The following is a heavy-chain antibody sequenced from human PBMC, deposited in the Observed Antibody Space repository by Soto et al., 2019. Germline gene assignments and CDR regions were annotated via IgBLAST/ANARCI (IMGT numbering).Heavy chain of an antibody. J-gene: IGHJ2*01. CDR1: GFTFSSYA. Sequence: PGGSLRLSCAASGFTFSSYAMSWVRQAPGKGLEWVSAVGGSGGSTYYADSVKGRSTISRDNSENTLFLQMNSLRAEDTAVYYCAKRPNPDWYFDLWGRGTLVTVSS. V-gene: IGHV3-23*01. CDR2: VGGSGGST. CDR3: AKRPNPDWYFDL.